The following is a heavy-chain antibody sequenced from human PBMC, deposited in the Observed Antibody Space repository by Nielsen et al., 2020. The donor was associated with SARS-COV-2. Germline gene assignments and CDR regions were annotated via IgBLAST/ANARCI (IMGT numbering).Heavy chain of an antibody. CDR2: IYYSGST. CDR1: GGSISSYY. D-gene: IGHD3-3*01. J-gene: IGHJ5*02. Sequence: SETLSLTCTVSGGSISSYYWSWIRQPPGKGLEWIGYIYYSGSTNYNPSLKSRVTISVDTSKNQFSLKLSSVTAADTAVYYCARGVGITIFGVVMGLTSWFDPWGQGTLVTVSS. CDR3: ARGVGITIFGVVMGLTSWFDP. V-gene: IGHV4-59*13.